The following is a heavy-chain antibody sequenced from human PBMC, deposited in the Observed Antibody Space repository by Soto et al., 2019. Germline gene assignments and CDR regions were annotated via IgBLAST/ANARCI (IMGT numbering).Heavy chain of an antibody. CDR3: AAGFRSFYSDY. D-gene: IGHD6-13*01. V-gene: IGHV1-58*02. CDR1: GFTFTSSA. CDR2: IVVGSGNT. Sequence: GASVKVSCTASGFTFTSSARQWVRQARGQRPEWIGWIVVGSGNTNYAQKFQERVTITRDMSTSTAYMELSSLRSEDTAVYYCAAGFRSFYSDYWGQGTLVTVSS. J-gene: IGHJ4*02.